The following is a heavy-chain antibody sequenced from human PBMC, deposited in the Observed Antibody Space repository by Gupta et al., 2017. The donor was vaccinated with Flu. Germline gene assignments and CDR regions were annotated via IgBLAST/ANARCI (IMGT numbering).Heavy chain of an antibody. CDR3: ARGPGGGATGSFGYYFDY. CDR1: GGSFSGYY. CDR2: INHRGSP. J-gene: IGHJ4*02. D-gene: IGHD1-26*01. Sequence: QVQLQQWGAGLLKPSETLSLTCAVYGGSFSGYYWSWIRQLPGKGLEWIGEINHRGSPNYNPSFKSRVTISVDPPKNQSSRKLGCGPAGDPAVYYCARGPGGGATGSFGYYFDYWGQGTLVTVSS. V-gene: IGHV4-34*01.